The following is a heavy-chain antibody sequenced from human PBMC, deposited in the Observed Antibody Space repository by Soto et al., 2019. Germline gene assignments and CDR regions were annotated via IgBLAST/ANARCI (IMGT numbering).Heavy chain of an antibody. CDR3: ARSYYDSGGYLRPIDY. D-gene: IGHD3-22*01. CDR1: GFTFSSFG. CDR2: IWFDGSSK. Sequence: QVQLVESGGGVVQPGRSLRLSCAASGFTFSSFGMHWVRQAPGKGLEWVAVIWFDGSSKYSADSVKGQFTISRDNSKNTMYLQMNSLRAEDTAVYYCARSYYDSGGYLRPIDYWGQGTLVTVSS. V-gene: IGHV3-33*01. J-gene: IGHJ4*02.